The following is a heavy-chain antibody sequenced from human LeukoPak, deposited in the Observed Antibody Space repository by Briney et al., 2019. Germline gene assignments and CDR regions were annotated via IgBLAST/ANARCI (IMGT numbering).Heavy chain of an antibody. CDR2: ISGSGDNT. D-gene: IGHD3-22*01. J-gene: IGHJ4*02. Sequence: GGSLTLSCAASEFTVSVNYMSWVRQAPGKGLEWVSSISGSGDNTYYADSVKGRFTISRDNPKNTLYLQMNSLRAEDTAMYYCAKSYYDSSGYSLSGFDCWGQGTLVTVSS. CDR3: AKSYYDSSGYSLSGFDC. CDR1: EFTVSVNY. V-gene: IGHV3-23*01.